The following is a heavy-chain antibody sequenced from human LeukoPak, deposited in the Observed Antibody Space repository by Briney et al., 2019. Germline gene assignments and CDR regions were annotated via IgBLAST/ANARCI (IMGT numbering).Heavy chain of an antibody. Sequence: GRSLRLSCAASGFTCSSSAMHWVRQAPGKGLEWVAVISYDGSNKYYADSVKGRFTISRDNSKNTLYLQMNSLRAEDTAVYYCAKGGSSGYPTLYYYYYMDVWGKGTTVTVSS. J-gene: IGHJ6*03. CDR1: GFTCSSSA. CDR2: ISYDGSNK. CDR3: AKGGSSGYPTLYYYYYMDV. V-gene: IGHV3-30*04. D-gene: IGHD3-22*01.